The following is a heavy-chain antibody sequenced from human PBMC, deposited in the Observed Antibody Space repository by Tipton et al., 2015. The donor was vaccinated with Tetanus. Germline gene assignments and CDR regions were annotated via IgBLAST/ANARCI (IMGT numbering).Heavy chain of an antibody. Sequence: LRLSCTVSGGSMSNNYWSWIRQPPGKGLEWIAYIFHSGSTNYSPPLKSRVAISMDTSKNQISLKLSSVTAADTAVYYCARRSYCSSSRCFDAFDLWGQGTMVTVSS. D-gene: IGHD2-2*01. V-gene: IGHV4-59*01. CDR3: ARRSYCSSSRCFDAFDL. J-gene: IGHJ3*01. CDR2: IFHSGST. CDR1: GGSMSNNY.